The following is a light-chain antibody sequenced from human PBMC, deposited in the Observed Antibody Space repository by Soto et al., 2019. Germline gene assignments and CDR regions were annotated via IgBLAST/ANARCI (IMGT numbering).Light chain of an antibody. J-gene: IGLJ1*01. V-gene: IGLV2-11*01. Sequence: QSALTQPRSVSGSPGQSVTISCTRTSSYIGPYDHVAWYQQHPGKAPKLIIFAVSKRPSGVPDRFSGSKSGNTASLTISGLRAEDEADYYCSSYAGNYIYVFATGTKLTVL. CDR2: AVS. CDR3: SSYAGNYIYV. CDR1: SSYIGPYDH.